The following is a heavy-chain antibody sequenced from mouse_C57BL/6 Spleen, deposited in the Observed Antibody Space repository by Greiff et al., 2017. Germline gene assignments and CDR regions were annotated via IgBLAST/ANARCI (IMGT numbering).Heavy chain of an antibody. CDR1: GYAFSSSW. CDR2: IYPGDGDT. Sequence: QVQLQQSGPELVKPGASVKISCKASGYAFSSSWMNWVKQRPGKGLEWIGRIYPGDGDTNYNGQFKGKATLTADKSSSTAYMQLSSLTSEDSAVYCCALLPRSYAMDYWGQGTSVTVSS. D-gene: IGHD5-5*01. J-gene: IGHJ4*01. V-gene: IGHV1-82*01. CDR3: ALLPRSYAMDY.